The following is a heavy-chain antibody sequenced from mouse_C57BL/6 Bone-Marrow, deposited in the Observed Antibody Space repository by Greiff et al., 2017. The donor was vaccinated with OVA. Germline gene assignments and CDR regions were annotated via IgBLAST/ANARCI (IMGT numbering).Heavy chain of an antibody. CDR1: GYSITSGYY. J-gene: IGHJ2*01. CDR2: ISYDGSN. V-gene: IGHV3-6*01. D-gene: IGHD2-4*01. Sequence: EVQLVESGPGLVKPSQSLSLTCSVTGYSITSGYYWNWIRQFPGNKLEWKGYISYDGSNNYNPSLKNRISITRDTSKNQFFLKLNSVTTEDTATYYCAREGAMGLRREVYYFDYWGQGTTLTVSS. CDR3: AREGAMGLRREVYYFDY.